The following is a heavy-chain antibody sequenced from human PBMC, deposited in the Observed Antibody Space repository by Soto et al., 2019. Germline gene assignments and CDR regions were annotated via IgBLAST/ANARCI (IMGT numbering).Heavy chain of an antibody. CDR3: ARDGLYGDYEGGWFDP. CDR1: GYTFTGYY. CDR2: INPNSGGT. D-gene: IGHD4-17*01. V-gene: IGHV1-2*02. J-gene: IGHJ5*02. Sequence: ASVKVSCKASGYTFTGYYMHWVRQAPGQGLEWMGWINPNSGGTNYAQKFQGRVTMTRDTSISTAYMELSRLRSDDTAVYYCARDGLYGDYEGGWFDPWGQGTLVTVSS.